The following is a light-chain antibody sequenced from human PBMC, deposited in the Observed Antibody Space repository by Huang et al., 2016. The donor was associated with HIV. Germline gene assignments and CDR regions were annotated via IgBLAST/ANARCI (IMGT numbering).Light chain of an antibody. V-gene: IGKV1-NL1*01. CDR3: QQYHTIPWT. Sequence: DIQMTQSPSSLSASVGGRVTITCRATQGIGNSLAWYQQKPGKAPRLLLYATSRLESGVPSRFSGSGSGTHYTLTINTLQPEDIGSYYCQQYHTIPWTFGQGTKVEVK. J-gene: IGKJ1*01. CDR1: QGIGNS. CDR2: ATS.